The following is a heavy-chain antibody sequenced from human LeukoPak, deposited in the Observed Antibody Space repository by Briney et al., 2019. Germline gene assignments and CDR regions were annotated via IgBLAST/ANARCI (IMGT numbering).Heavy chain of an antibody. V-gene: IGHV3-21*01. Sequence: GGSLRLSRAASGFTFSSYSMNWVRQAPGKGLEWVSSISSSSSNTYYADSVKGRFTISRDNAKNSLYLQMNSLRAEDTAVYYCARITFPNFDYWGQGTLVTVSS. CDR3: ARITFPNFDY. CDR1: GFTFSSYS. CDR2: ISSSSSNT. J-gene: IGHJ4*02. D-gene: IGHD2/OR15-2a*01.